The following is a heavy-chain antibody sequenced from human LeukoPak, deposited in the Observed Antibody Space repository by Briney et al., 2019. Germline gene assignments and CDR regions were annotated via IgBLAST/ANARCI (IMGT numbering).Heavy chain of an antibody. CDR3: AKDSHDYSNYWYWFDP. J-gene: IGHJ5*02. D-gene: IGHD4-11*01. CDR1: GFTSSSYG. V-gene: IGHV3-30*02. CDR2: IRYDGSNK. Sequence: GGSLRLSCAASGFTSSSYGMHWVRQAPGKGLEWVAFIRYDGSNKYYADSVKGRFTISRDNSKNTLYLQMNSLRAEDTAVYYCAKDSHDYSNYWYWFDPWGQGTLVTVSS.